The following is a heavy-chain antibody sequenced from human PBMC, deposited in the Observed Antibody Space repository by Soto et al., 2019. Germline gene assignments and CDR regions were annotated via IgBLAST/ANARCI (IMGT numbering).Heavy chain of an antibody. V-gene: IGHV1-18*01. Sequence: ASVKVSCKASGYTFTSYGISWVRQAPGQGLEWMGWISAYNGNTNYAQKLQGRVTMTTDTSTSTAYMELRSLRSDDTAVYYCARDAFYDFWSGGNWFDPWGQGTLVTVSS. D-gene: IGHD3-3*01. J-gene: IGHJ5*02. CDR1: GYTFTSYG. CDR3: ARDAFYDFWSGGNWFDP. CDR2: ISAYNGNT.